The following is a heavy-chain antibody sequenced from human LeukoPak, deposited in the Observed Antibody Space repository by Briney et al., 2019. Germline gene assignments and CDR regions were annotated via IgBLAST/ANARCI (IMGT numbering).Heavy chain of an antibody. CDR1: GGTFSSYA. CDR2: IIPIFGTA. Sequence: ASVKVSCKASGGTFSSYATSWVRQAPGQGLEWMGGIIPIFGTANYAQKFQGRVTITADESTSTAYMELSSLRSEDTAVYYCARGPPYCSGGSCYSYNGMDVWGQGTTVTVSS. D-gene: IGHD2-15*01. CDR3: ARGPPYCSGGSCYSYNGMDV. J-gene: IGHJ6*02. V-gene: IGHV1-69*13.